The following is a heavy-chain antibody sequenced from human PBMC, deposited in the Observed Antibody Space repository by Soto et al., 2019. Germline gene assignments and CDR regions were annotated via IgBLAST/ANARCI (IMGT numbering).Heavy chain of an antibody. D-gene: IGHD3-16*02. J-gene: IGHJ4*02. Sequence: GASVKVSCKASGYTFTSYGISWVRQAPGQGLEWMGWISAYNGNTNYAQKLQGRVTMTTDTSTSTAYMELRSLRSDDTAVYYCARVLFMITFGGVIVKGLDYWVQGTLVTVSS. CDR3: ARVLFMITFGGVIVKGLDY. CDR1: GYTFTSYG. CDR2: ISAYNGNT. V-gene: IGHV1-18*04.